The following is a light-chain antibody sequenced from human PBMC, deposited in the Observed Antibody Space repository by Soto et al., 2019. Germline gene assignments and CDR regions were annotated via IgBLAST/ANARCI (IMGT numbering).Light chain of an antibody. J-gene: IGKJ1*01. Sequence: DIQMTQSPSTLSASVGDRVTITCRASQSISSWLAWYQQKPGKAPKLLIYEASSLENGVPSRFNGSGSWTEFNLTIRSLEADYFATFYCQHYKTYPWTFGQGTRVEIK. CDR2: EAS. CDR1: QSISSW. CDR3: QHYKTYPWT. V-gene: IGKV1-5*03.